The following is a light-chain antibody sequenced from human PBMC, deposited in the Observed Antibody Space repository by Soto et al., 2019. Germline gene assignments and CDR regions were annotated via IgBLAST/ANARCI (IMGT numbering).Light chain of an antibody. CDR2: AAS. V-gene: IGKV1-39*01. CDR3: QQTYTTLMWT. Sequence: DIQMTQSPSSLSASVGDRVTITCRASQSISRYLNWYQQKSGKAPKLLIFAASTLQGGVPSRFSGTGSGTDFTLTISSLQPEDFATYYCQQTYTTLMWTFGQGTKVEIK. CDR1: QSISRY. J-gene: IGKJ1*01.